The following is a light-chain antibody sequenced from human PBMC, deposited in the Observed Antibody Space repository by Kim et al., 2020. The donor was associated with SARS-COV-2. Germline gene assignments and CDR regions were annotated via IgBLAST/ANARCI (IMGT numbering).Light chain of an antibody. J-gene: IGKJ2*01. CDR3: QQSYSTPDT. CDR1: QSISIS. CDR2: AAS. V-gene: IGKV1-39*01. Sequence: DIQMTQSPSSLSASVGDRVTITCRASQSISISLNWYQQKPGKAPKLLIYAASSLQSGVPSRFSGSGSGTDFTLTISSLQPEDFATYYCQQSYSTPDTFRQGTKLEI.